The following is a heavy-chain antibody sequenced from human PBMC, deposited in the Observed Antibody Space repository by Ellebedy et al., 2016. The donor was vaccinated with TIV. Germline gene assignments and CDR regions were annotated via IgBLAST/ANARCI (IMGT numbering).Heavy chain of an antibody. Sequence: GGSLRLSCVASGFTFGDYSMNWVRQAPAKGLEWVSYISSSSSTMYYADSVKGRFTISRDNAKNSLYLQMNSLRDEDTAVYCCARRGYSGFDPWGQGTLVTVSS. CDR3: ARRGYSGFDP. V-gene: IGHV3-48*02. J-gene: IGHJ5*02. D-gene: IGHD5-12*01. CDR1: GFTFGDYS. CDR2: ISSSSSTM.